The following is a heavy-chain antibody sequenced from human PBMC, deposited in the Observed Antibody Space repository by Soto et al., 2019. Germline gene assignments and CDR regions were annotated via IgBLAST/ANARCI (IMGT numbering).Heavy chain of an antibody. CDR2: IIPIFGTA. V-gene: IGHV1-69*13. D-gene: IGHD3-22*01. CDR3: ARFVRSSGCYRLAYYGMDV. Sequence: GASVKVSCKASGGTFSSYAISWVRQAPGQGLEWMGGIIPIFGTANYAQKFQGRVTITADESTSTAYMELSSLRSEDTAVYYCARFVRSSGCYRLAYYGMDVWGQGTTVTVSS. CDR1: GGTFSSYA. J-gene: IGHJ6*02.